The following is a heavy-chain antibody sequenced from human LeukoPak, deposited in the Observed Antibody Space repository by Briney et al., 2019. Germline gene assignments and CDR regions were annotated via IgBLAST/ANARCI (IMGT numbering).Heavy chain of an antibody. D-gene: IGHD2-2*01. V-gene: IGHV1-24*01. CDR1: GDTLTELS. Sequence: GASVKVSCKVSGDTLTELSTHWVRQAPGKGLEWMGGFDPKEGERVYAQNFQGRFTMTEDTSSGTAYMELNSLRSEDTAVYYCTTREIVVEPAATSLVRGVLWRSDFWGHGTLVTVSS. J-gene: IGHJ4*01. CDR2: FDPKEGER. CDR3: TTREIVVEPAATSLVRGVLWRSDF.